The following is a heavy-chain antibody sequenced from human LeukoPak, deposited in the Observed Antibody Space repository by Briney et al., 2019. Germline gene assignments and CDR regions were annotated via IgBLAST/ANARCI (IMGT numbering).Heavy chain of an antibody. CDR1: GFTFSSYW. CDR3: STGSGHAFDI. D-gene: IGHD3-10*01. J-gene: IGHJ3*02. V-gene: IGHV3-74*01. CDR2: INSDGSST. Sequence: TGGSLRLSCAASGFTFSSYWMHWVRPVPGKGLVWVSRINSDGSSTSYADSVKGRFTISRDNAKNTLYVQMNSLRAEDTAVYYCSTGSGHAFDIWGRGTMVTVSS.